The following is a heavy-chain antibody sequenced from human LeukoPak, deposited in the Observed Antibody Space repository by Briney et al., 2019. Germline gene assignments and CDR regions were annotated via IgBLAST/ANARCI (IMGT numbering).Heavy chain of an antibody. CDR1: GFTFSSYA. J-gene: IGHJ4*02. V-gene: IGHV3-23*01. D-gene: IGHD3-10*01. CDR3: AKHIPPYVGEYPFDY. CDR2: ISGSGGST. Sequence: PGGPLRLSCAASGFTFSSYAMSWVRQAPGKGLEWVSAISGSGGSTYYADSVKGRFTISRDNSKNTLYLQMNSLRAEDTAVYYCAKHIPPYVGEYPFDYWGQGTLVTVSS.